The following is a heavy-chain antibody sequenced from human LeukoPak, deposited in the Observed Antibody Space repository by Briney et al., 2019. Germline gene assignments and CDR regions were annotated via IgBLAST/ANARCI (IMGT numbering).Heavy chain of an antibody. J-gene: IGHJ4*02. D-gene: IGHD3-9*01. Sequence: ASVKVSCKAFGYTFTSNYMHWVRQAPGQGPEWMGVISPSGGSTTYAQKFQGRVTLTRDTSISTAYMELSRLTSDDTALYYCARGFDWLEYYFDYWGQGTLVTVSS. CDR3: ARGFDWLEYYFDY. CDR1: GYTFTSNY. CDR2: ISPSGGST. V-gene: IGHV1-46*01.